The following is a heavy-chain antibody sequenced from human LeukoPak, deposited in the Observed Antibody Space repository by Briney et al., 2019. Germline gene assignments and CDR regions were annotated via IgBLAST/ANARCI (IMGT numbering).Heavy chain of an antibody. D-gene: IGHD6-13*01. V-gene: IGHV3-23*01. CDR2: ISGIGGIT. Sequence: GGSLRLSCAASGFTFSSYPMSWVRQAPGKGLECGSAISGIGGITYYADSVKGLFTISRDNSKTTLYMQINSLRAEDTAVYYCAKDSSRWYPVDYWGQGTLVTVSS. CDR1: GFTFSSYP. J-gene: IGHJ4*02. CDR3: AKDSSRWYPVDY.